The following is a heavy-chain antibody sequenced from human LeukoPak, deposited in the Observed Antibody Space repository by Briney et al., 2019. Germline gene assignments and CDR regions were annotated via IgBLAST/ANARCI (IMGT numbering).Heavy chain of an antibody. CDR2: ISSTSSTI. J-gene: IGHJ5*02. D-gene: IGHD3-3*01. V-gene: IGHV3-48*04. Sequence: GGSLRLSCAASGFTFSSYSMNWVRQAPGKGLEWVSYISSTSSTIYYADSVKGRFTVSRDNAKNSLDLQMNSLRAEDTAVYYCARDRWSGYYKYNWFHPWGQGTLVTLSS. CDR3: ARDRWSGYYKYNWFHP. CDR1: GFTFSSYS.